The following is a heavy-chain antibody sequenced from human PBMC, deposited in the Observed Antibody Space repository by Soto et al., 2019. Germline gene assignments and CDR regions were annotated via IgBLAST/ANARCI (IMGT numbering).Heavy chain of an antibody. Sequence: SMQVSCTTSGYTFSNLLINWVRQGPGQGLEWMGWISPHNGHTTYAQTFQGRITMTTDTSTSTAYMELRSLRSDDTAVYFWARDVQTTTTHYFDHWGKGNLVTV. V-gene: IGHV1-18*01. D-gene: IGHD4-4*01. CDR1: GYTFSNLL. CDR2: ISPHNGHT. CDR3: ARDVQTTTTHYFDH. J-gene: IGHJ4*02.